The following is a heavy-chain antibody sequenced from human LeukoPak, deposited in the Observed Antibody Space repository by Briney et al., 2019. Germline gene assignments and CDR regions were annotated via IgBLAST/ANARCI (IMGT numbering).Heavy chain of an antibody. Sequence: SETLFLTCTVSGGSISSSGYYWSWIRQPPGKGLEWIGEINHSGSTNYNPSLKSRVTISVDTSKNQFSLKLSSVTAADTAVYYCARGGVDTAMGAKNWFDPWGQGTLVTVSS. CDR1: GGSISSSGYY. V-gene: IGHV4-39*07. J-gene: IGHJ5*02. CDR2: INHSGST. D-gene: IGHD5-18*01. CDR3: ARGGVDTAMGAKNWFDP.